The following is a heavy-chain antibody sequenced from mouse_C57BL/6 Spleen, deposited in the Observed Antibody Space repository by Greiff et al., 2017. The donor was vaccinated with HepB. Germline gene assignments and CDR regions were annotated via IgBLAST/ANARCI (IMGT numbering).Heavy chain of an antibody. CDR1: GYTFTTYP. V-gene: IGHV1-47*01. CDR2: FHPYNDDT. CDR3: ARGDYYGSSYHWYFDV. J-gene: IGHJ1*03. D-gene: IGHD1-1*01. Sequence: VQGVESGAELVKPGASVKMSCKASGYTFTTYPIEWMNQKHGKSLEWIGNFHPYNDDTKYNEKFKGKATLTVEKSSSTVYLELSRLTSDDSAVYYCARGDYYGSSYHWYFDVWGTGTTVTVSS.